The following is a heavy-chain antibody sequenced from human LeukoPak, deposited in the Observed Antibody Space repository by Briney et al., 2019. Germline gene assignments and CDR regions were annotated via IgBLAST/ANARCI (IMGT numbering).Heavy chain of an antibody. J-gene: IGHJ6*02. CDR3: AKDMVIEVVTFYGMDV. CDR2: ISYDGNNK. V-gene: IGHV3-30*18. CDR1: GFTFSSYG. Sequence: GGSLLLSCAASGFTFSSYGMHWVRQAPGKGLEWVAVISYDGNNKYYADSVKGRFTISRDNSKNTLYLQMNSLRAEDTAVYYCAKDMVIEVVTFYGMDVWGQGTTVTVSS. D-gene: IGHD2-21*02.